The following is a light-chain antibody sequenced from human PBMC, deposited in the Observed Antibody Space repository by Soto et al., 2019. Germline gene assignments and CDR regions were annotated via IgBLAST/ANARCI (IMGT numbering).Light chain of an antibody. CDR2: DAS. CDR3: QQRSYWPIP. V-gene: IGKV3-11*01. J-gene: IGKJ5*01. CDR1: RSVSNY. Sequence: SPSTLSLYSGESATLACRATRSVSNYLAWYQQKPGQAPRLLIYDASSRPTDIPARFSGSGSGTDFTLTISSLEPEDSALYYCQQRSYWPIPCGQGRRLAIK.